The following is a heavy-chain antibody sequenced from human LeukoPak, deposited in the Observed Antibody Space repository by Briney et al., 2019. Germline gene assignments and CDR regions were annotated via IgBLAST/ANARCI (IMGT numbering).Heavy chain of an antibody. J-gene: IGHJ5*02. Sequence: SETLSLTCAVYGGSFSGYYWSWIRQPPGKGLEWIGEINHSGSTNYNPSLKSRVTISVDTSKNQFSLRLSSVTAADTAVYYCARGRVYYDSTGYYLWGQGTLVTVSS. CDR3: ARGRVYYDSTGYYL. D-gene: IGHD3-22*01. V-gene: IGHV4-34*01. CDR1: GGSFSGYY. CDR2: INHSGST.